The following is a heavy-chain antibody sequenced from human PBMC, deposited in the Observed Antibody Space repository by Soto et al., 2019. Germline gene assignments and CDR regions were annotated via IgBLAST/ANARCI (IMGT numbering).Heavy chain of an antibody. CDR3: AKFISAAGTGY. CDR2: ISGSGGST. CDR1: GFTFSDHG. D-gene: IGHD6-13*01. V-gene: IGHV3-23*01. J-gene: IGHJ4*02. Sequence: PGGSLRLSCAASGFTFSDHGMGWVRQAPGRGLEWVSSISGSGGSTYYADSVKGRFTISRDNSKNKLYLQMNSLRAEDTALYYCAKFISAAGTGYWGQGTLVTVSS.